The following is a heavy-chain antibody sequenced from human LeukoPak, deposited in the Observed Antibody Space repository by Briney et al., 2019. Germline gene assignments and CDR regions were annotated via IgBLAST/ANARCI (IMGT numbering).Heavy chain of an antibody. CDR3: ARGGAITMIRGVPGY. V-gene: IGHV3-7*01. Sequence: GGSLRLSCAASGFTFSSHWMNWVRQAPGKGLEWVATTNQDGSEKYYLDSVKGRFTISKDNAKNSLYLQMDSLRAEDTAVYYCARGGAITMIRGVPGYWGQGTLVTVS. CDR2: TNQDGSEK. D-gene: IGHD3-10*01. CDR1: GFTFSSHW. J-gene: IGHJ4*02.